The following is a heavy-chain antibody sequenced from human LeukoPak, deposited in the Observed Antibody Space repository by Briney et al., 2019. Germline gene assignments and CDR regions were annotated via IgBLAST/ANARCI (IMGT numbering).Heavy chain of an antibody. CDR2: IYYSGST. CDR1: GGSISSYY. J-gene: IGHJ6*02. Sequence: SETLSLTCTVSGGSISSYYWSWIRQPPGKGLEWIGYIYYSGSTNYNPSLKSRVTISVDTSKNQFSLKLSSVTAADTAVYYCARDSIAAAGTGGYGMDDWGQGTTVTVSS. V-gene: IGHV4-59*01. D-gene: IGHD6-13*01. CDR3: ARDSIAAAGTGGYGMDD.